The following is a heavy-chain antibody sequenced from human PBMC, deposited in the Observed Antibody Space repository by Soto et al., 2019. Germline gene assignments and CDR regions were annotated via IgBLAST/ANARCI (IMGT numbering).Heavy chain of an antibody. D-gene: IGHD2-15*01. CDR1: GFSLSTSGVG. J-gene: IGHJ4*02. CDR3: SHRPSYCSGGSCYSGFDY. Sequence: SGPTLVNPTQTLTLTCTFSGFSLSTSGVGVGWIRQPPGKALEWLALIYWDDDKRYSPSLKSRLTITKDTSKNQVVLTMTNMDPVDTATYYCSHRPSYCSGGSCYSGFDYWGQGTLVTVSS. CDR2: IYWDDDK. V-gene: IGHV2-5*02.